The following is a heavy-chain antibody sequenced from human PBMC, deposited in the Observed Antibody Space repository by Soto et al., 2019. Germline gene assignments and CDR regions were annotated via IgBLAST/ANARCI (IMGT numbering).Heavy chain of an antibody. CDR1: GFSLSTSGVG. Sequence: SGPTLVNPTQTLTLTCTFSGFSLSTSGVGVGWIRQPPGKALEWLALIYWDDDKRYSPSLKSRLTITKDTSKNQVVLTMTNMDPVDTATYYCAHSSYYYDSSGYVSIDDWGQGIRVTVSS. D-gene: IGHD3-22*01. V-gene: IGHV2-5*02. CDR3: AHSSYYYDSSGYVSIDD. CDR2: IYWDDDK. J-gene: IGHJ4*02.